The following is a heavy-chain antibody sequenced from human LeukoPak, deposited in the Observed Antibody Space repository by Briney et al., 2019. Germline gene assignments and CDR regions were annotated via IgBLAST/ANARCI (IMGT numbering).Heavy chain of an antibody. CDR2: IYYSGST. V-gene: IGHV4-59*01. J-gene: IGHJ5*02. D-gene: IGHD6-13*01. Sequence: PSETLSLTCTVSVGSISSYYWSSIRQPPGKGLEWIGYIYYSGSTNYNPSLKSRVTISVDTSKNQFSLKLTSVTAADTAVYYCARVKRGIAAAGSMNWFDPWGQGTLVTVSS. CDR3: ARVKRGIAAAGSMNWFDP. CDR1: VGSISSYY.